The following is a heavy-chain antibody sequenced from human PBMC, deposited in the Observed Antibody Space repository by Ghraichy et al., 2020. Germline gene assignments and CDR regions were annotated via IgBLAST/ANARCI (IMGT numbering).Heavy chain of an antibody. V-gene: IGHV2-70*11. D-gene: IGHD3-10*01. CDR2: NDWDDET. Sequence: SGPTLVKPTQTLTLTCTFSGFSLSTTGVGVSWVRQPPGKALEWLARNDWDDETYYSTSLETRLSISRDTSENQVVLTMTNVDPADTATYYCARQEWFGDLNYFDYWGQGTLVTVSS. CDR3: ARQEWFGDLNYFDY. CDR1: GFSLSTTGVG. J-gene: IGHJ4*02.